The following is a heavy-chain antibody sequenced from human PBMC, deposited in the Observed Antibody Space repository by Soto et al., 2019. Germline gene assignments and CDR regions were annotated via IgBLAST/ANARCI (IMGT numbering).Heavy chain of an antibody. CDR2: ISGSGGST. D-gene: IGHD2-8*01. Sequence: GGPLRLSCAASGFTFNSYAMSWVRQAPGKGLEWVSSISGSGGSTYYADSVKGRFTMSRHNSKNTLYLQMTILRAEDTAVYHCVKDPQMVWGQGTLVTVSS. J-gene: IGHJ4*02. CDR3: VKDPQMV. CDR1: GFTFNSYA. V-gene: IGHV3-23*01.